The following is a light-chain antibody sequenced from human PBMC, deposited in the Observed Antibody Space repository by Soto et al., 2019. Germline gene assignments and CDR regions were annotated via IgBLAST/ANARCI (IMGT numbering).Light chain of an antibody. CDR2: GAS. CDR1: QSLGSD. Sequence: EIVMTQSPGTLSLSPGDTATLSCRASQSLGSDLAWYQQKPGQAPRLLIFGASARPTGIPARFGGSGSGTDFTLTINSLEPEDFAVYYCQQRSNWPGTFGPGTKVDIK. V-gene: IGKV3-11*01. J-gene: IGKJ3*01. CDR3: QQRSNWPGT.